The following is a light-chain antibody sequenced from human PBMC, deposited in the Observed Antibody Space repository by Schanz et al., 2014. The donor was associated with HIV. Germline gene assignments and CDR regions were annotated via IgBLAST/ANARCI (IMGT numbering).Light chain of an antibody. CDR3: QSFDSSLNGVV. CDR2: DVA. J-gene: IGLJ2*01. V-gene: IGLV2-14*01. Sequence: QSALTQPASVSGSPGQSITISCTGTSSDVGGYDFVSWFQQYPGKAPKLMIYDVAKRPSGISNRFSGSKSGNTASLAISGLQADDEADYFCQSFDSSLNGVVFGGGTKLTVL. CDR1: SSDVGGYDF.